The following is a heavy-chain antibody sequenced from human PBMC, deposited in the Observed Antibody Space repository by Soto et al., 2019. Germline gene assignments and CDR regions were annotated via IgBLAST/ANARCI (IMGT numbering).Heavy chain of an antibody. CDR2: TYYRSKWYN. J-gene: IGHJ4*02. CDR1: GDSVSSNSAA. CDR3: ARVPFFNAAVAVSPFDY. Sequence: PSQTLSLTCAISGDSVSSNSAAWNWIRQSPSRGLEWLGRTYYRSKWYNDYAVSVKSRITINPDTSKNQFSLQLNSVTPEDTAVYYCARVPFFNAAVAVSPFDYWGQGTLVTVSS. D-gene: IGHD6-19*01. V-gene: IGHV6-1*01.